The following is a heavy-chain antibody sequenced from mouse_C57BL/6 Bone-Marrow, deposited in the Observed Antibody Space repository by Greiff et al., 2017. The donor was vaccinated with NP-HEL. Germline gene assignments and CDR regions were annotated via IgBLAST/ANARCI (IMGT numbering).Heavy chain of an antibody. CDR2: INPGSGGT. CDR1: GYAFTNYL. CDR3: ARPGGIDY. V-gene: IGHV1-54*01. J-gene: IGHJ4*01. Sequence: VQLQQSGAELVRPGTSVKVSCKASGYAFTNYLIEWVKQRPGQGLEWIGVINPGSGGTNYNEKFKGKATLTADKSSSTAYMQLSSLTSEDSAVYFCARPGGIDYWGQGTSVTVSS.